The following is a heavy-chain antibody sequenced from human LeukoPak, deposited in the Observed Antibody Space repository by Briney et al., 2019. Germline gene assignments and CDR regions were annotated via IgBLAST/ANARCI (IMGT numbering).Heavy chain of an antibody. CDR1: GFTFSSYA. CDR2: ISYDGSNK. CDR3: ARTLSGYDSLYYFDY. Sequence: GGSLRLSCAASGFTFSSYAMHWVRQAPGKGLEWVAVISYDGSNKYYADSVKGRFTISRDNSKNTLYLQMTSLRAEDTAVYYCARTLSGYDSLYYFDYWGQGTLVTVSS. V-gene: IGHV3-30*04. D-gene: IGHD5-12*01. J-gene: IGHJ4*02.